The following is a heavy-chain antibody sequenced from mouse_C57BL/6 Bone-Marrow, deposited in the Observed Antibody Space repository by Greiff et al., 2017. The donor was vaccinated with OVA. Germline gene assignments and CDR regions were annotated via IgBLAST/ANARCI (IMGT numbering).Heavy chain of an antibody. CDR1: GYTFTDYY. Sequence: VQLQQSGAELVRPGASVKLSCKASGYTFTDYYINWVKQRPGQGLEWIARIYPGSGNTYYNEKFKGKATLTAEKSSSTAYMQLSSLTSEDSAVYFCARSYYYGSSYLWAMDYWGQGTSVTVSS. V-gene: IGHV1-76*01. D-gene: IGHD1-1*01. CDR2: IYPGSGNT. J-gene: IGHJ4*01. CDR3: ARSYYYGSSYLWAMDY.